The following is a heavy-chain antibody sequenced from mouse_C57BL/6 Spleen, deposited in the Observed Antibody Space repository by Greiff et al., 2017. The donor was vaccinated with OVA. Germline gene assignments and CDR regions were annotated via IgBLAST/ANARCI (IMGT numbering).Heavy chain of an antibody. CDR3: ARGGYSNYNYAMDY. Sequence: VQLKQSGPVLVKPGASVKMSCKASGYTFTDYYMNWVKQSHGKSLEWIGVINPYNGGTSYNQKFKGKATLTVDTSSSTAYMELNILTSEDSAVYYCARGGYSNYNYAMDYWGQGTSVTVSS. V-gene: IGHV1-19*01. CDR1: GYTFTDYY. D-gene: IGHD2-5*01. CDR2: INPYNGGT. J-gene: IGHJ4*01.